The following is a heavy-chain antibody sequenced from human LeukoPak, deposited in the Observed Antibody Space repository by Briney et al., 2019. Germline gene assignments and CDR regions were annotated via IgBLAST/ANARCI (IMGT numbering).Heavy chain of an antibody. D-gene: IGHD5-12*01. V-gene: IGHV4-4*02. J-gene: IGHJ4*02. CDR2: IYHHGAT. CDR1: GGSISSNNW. CDR3: ARGPSVAAHLDY. Sequence: SGPLSLTCAVSGGSISSNNWWSWVRQPPGKGLEWIGEIYHHGATNYNPSLKSRVTLSVDKSKNQFSLELSSVTAADTAVYYCARGPSVAAHLDYWGQGTLVTVSS.